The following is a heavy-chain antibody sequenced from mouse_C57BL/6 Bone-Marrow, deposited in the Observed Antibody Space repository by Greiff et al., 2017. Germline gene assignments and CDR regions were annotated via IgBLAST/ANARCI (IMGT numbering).Heavy chain of an antibody. Sequence: VQLQQSGPVLVKPGASVKMSCKASGYTFTDYYMNWVKQSHGKSLEWIGVINPYNGGTSYNQKFKGKDTLTVDKSSSTAYMELNSLTSEDSAVYYCARYYGNSYYFDYWGQGTTLTVSS. J-gene: IGHJ2*01. CDR2: INPYNGGT. CDR1: GYTFTDYY. V-gene: IGHV1-19*01. D-gene: IGHD2-1*01. CDR3: ARYYGNSYYFDY.